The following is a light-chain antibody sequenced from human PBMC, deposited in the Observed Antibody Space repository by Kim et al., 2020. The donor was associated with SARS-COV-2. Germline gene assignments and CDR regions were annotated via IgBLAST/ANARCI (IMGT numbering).Light chain of an antibody. CDR2: GNS. CDR1: SYNIGSNY. V-gene: IGLV1-47*01. Sequence: GQRVTISCSGSSYNIGSNYVSWYQQHPGKAPKLLIYGNSQRPSGVSDRFSGSKSGTSASLAISGLRSEDEADYYCGACDDSRSVQVFGGGTQLTVL. J-gene: IGLJ2*01. CDR3: GACDDSRSVQV.